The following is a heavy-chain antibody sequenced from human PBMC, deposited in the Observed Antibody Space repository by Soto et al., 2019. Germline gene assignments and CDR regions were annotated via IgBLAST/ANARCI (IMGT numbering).Heavy chain of an antibody. CDR1: GYTFTNYG. J-gene: IGHJ5*02. Sequence: ASVKVSCKASGYTFTNYGISWVRQAPGQGLEWMGWINVYNGNTKYAQKVQGRVTMTTDTSTSSAYMELRSLRSDDTAVYYCARGVGSGSYYNQYNWFDPWGQGTLVTVSS. CDR3: ARGVGSGSYYNQYNWFDP. D-gene: IGHD3-10*01. CDR2: INVYNGNT. V-gene: IGHV1-18*01.